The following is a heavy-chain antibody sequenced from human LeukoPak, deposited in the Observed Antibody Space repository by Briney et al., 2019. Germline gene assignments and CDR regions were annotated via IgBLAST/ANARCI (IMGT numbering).Heavy chain of an antibody. CDR3: AREGREGYNYPALDF. CDR2: MKHDGIEK. CDR1: GFSFGSYW. D-gene: IGHD5-24*01. J-gene: IGHJ4*02. V-gene: IGHV3-7*05. Sequence: PGGSLRLSCVASGFSFGSYWMAWVRQAPGKGLEWVANMKHDGIEKYHVDSVKGRFTISRDNTKNSLYPHMSSLRVEDKAVYYCAREGREGYNYPALDFWGQGILVTVSS.